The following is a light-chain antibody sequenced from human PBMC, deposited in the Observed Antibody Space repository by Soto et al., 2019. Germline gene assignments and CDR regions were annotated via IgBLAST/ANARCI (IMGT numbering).Light chain of an antibody. V-gene: IGKV3-11*01. J-gene: IGKJ4*01. CDR2: DAS. CDR3: QHVATPT. Sequence: EIVLTQSPATLSLSPGERATLSCRASQSVSSYLAWYQQKPGQAPRLLIYDASNRATGIPARFSGSGSGTDFTLTISSLEPEDFAVYYCQHVATPTFGGGTKVEIK. CDR1: QSVSSY.